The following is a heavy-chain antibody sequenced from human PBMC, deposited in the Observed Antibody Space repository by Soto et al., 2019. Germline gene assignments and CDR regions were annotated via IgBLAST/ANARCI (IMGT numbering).Heavy chain of an antibody. V-gene: IGHV3-30*04. J-gene: IGHJ4*02. CDR3: ARVGSGGGGDY. Sequence: GGSLRLSCVASGFIFSGSAMYWVRQAPGKGLEWVGVISPDGTNKYYVDSVKGRFSISRDDSENTLFLQMNSLRPGDTAVYYCARVGSGGGGDYWGQGSLVTVSS. CDR2: ISPDGTNK. D-gene: IGHD1-26*01. CDR1: GFIFSGSA.